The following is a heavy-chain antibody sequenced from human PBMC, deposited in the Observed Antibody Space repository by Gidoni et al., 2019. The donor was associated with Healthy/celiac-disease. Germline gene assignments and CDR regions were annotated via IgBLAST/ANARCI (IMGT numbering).Heavy chain of an antibody. Sequence: VQLVQSGDEVKKRGSSVKVSCKASGGTFSSYTITWVRQAPGQGLEWMGRIIPILGIANYAQKFQGRVKITADKSTSTAYMELSSLRSEDTAVYYCAREDYYDSSGYPWGQGTLVTVSS. CDR1: GGTFSSYT. V-gene: IGHV1-69*08. D-gene: IGHD3-22*01. CDR3: AREDYYDSSGYP. CDR2: IIPILGIA. J-gene: IGHJ5*02.